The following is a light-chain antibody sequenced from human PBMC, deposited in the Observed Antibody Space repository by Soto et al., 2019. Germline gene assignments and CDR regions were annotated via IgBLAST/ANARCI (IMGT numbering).Light chain of an antibody. V-gene: IGLV3-21*04. CDR3: QVWDSSSDQV. J-gene: IGLJ3*02. CDR1: NIGGKS. Sequence: SYELTQPPSVSVAPGKTARITCGGNNIGGKSVHWYQQKPGQAPVLVIYYDSDRPSGIPERFSGSNSGNTATLTISRLEAGDEADYYCQVWDSSSDQVFGGGTKLTVL. CDR2: YDS.